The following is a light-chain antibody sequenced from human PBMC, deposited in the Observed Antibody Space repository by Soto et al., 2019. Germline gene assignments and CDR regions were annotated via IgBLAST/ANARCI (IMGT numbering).Light chain of an antibody. V-gene: IGKV3-20*01. Sequence: ERVMTQSPATLSVSPGERATLSSRASQSVSSNLAWYQQKPGQAPRLLIYGAFTRATGIPDRFSGSGSGTDFTLTISRLEPEDFAVYYCQQYGTSPKTFGQGTKVDIK. CDR3: QQYGTSPKT. CDR1: QSVSSN. J-gene: IGKJ1*01. CDR2: GAF.